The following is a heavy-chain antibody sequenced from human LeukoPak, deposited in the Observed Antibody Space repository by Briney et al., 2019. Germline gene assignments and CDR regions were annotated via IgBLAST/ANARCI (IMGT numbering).Heavy chain of an antibody. CDR3: ARWAWDCSGCSCTSYFDY. CDR2: IYYSGST. Sequence: SETLSLTCTVSGGSISSSSYYWGWIRQPPGKGLEWIGSIYYSGSTYYNPSLKSRVTISVDTSKNQFSLKLSSVTAADTAVYYCARWAWDCSGCSCTSYFDYWGQGTLVTVSS. J-gene: IGHJ4*02. CDR1: GGSISSSSYY. D-gene: IGHD2-15*01. V-gene: IGHV4-39*01.